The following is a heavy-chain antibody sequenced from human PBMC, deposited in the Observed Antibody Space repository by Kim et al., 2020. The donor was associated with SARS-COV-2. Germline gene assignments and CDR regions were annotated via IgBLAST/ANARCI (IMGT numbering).Heavy chain of an antibody. J-gene: IGHJ4*02. CDR3: ALFGGSGWYYFDY. V-gene: IGHV4-59*01. CDR2: IYYSGST. CDR1: GGSISSYY. D-gene: IGHD6-19*01. Sequence: SETLSLTCTVSGGSISSYYWSWIRQPPGKGLEWIGYIYYSGSTNYNPSLKSRVTISVDTSKNQFSLKLSSVTAADTAVYYCALFGGSGWYYFDYWGQGTLVTVSS.